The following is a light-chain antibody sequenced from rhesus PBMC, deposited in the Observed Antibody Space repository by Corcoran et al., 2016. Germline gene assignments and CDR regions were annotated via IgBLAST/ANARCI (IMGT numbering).Light chain of an antibody. V-gene: IGKV3S9*01. CDR3: QQYNNWKT. J-gene: IGKJ1*01. CDR1: QSVSSY. CDR2: GAS. Sequence: EIVMTQSPATLSLSPGERATLSCRASQSVSSYVAWYQQKHEQAPRLLIYGASSMATGIPDRFSGSGSVTDFTLIISSLEPEDVGVYYCQQYNNWKTFGQGTKVEIK.